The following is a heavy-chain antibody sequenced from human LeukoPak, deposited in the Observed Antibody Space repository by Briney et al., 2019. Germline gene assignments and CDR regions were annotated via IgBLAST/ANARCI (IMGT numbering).Heavy chain of an antibody. CDR1: GFTFSSYA. V-gene: IGHV3-23*01. D-gene: IGHD7-27*01. J-gene: IGHJ4*02. CDR2: ISGSGGST. Sequence: GGSLRLSCAASGFTFSSYAMSWVRQAPGKGLEWVSAISGSGGSTYYADSVKGRFTISRDNFKNALYLQMNSLRVEDTAVYYCAIDPNWGTHSWGQGVLVTVSS. CDR3: AIDPNWGTHS.